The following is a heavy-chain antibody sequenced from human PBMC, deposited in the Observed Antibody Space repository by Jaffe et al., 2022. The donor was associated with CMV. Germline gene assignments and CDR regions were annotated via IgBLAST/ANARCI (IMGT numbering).Heavy chain of an antibody. CDR1: GGSISSSSYY. CDR2: IYYSGST. J-gene: IGHJ6*03. CDR3: ARHKRRQLVGDYYYMDV. D-gene: IGHD6-13*01. V-gene: IGHV4-39*01. Sequence: QLQLQESGPGLVKPSETLSLTCTVSGGSISSSSYYWGWIRQPPGKGLEWIGSIYYSGSTYYNPSLKSRVTISVDTSKNQFSLKLSSVTAADTAVYYCARHKRRQLVGDYYYMDVWGKGTTVTVSS.